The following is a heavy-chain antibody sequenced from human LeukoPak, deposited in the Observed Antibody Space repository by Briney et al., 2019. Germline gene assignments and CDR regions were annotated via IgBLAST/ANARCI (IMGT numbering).Heavy chain of an antibody. CDR3: AKAQTVREWSRPYYYGMDV. Sequence: GGSLRLSCAASGFSVSSTYMSWVRQAPGKGLEWVSAISGSGGSTYYADSVKGRFTISRDNSKNTLYLQMNSLRAEDTAVYYCAKAQTVREWSRPYYYGMDVWGQGTTVTVSS. V-gene: IGHV3-23*01. CDR1: GFSVSSTY. D-gene: IGHD3-3*01. CDR2: ISGSGGST. J-gene: IGHJ6*02.